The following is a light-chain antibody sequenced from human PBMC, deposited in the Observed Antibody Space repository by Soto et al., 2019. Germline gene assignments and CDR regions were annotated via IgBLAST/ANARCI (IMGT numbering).Light chain of an antibody. J-gene: IGLJ1*01. CDR1: SNDVGIYNY. V-gene: IGLV2-14*01. CDR3: CSYAGSTTLYV. CDR2: EVT. Sequence: QSALTQPASVSGSPGQSITISCTGTSNDVGIYNYVSWYQQHPGKAPKLIIYEVTNRPSGVSDRFSGSKSDNTASLTISGLQAEDEADYYCCSYAGSTTLYVFGTGTKVTVL.